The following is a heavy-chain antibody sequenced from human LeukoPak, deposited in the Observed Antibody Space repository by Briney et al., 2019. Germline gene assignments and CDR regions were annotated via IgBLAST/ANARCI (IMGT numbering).Heavy chain of an antibody. CDR3: ARGSGYSSSWYVDGADYYYYYMDV. V-gene: IGHV1-2*02. J-gene: IGHJ6*03. Sequence: GASVKSSCKSSGYSFTDYYVHWVRQAPGQGLECMGWINPKSGGTSSAKKFQGRITRPSDTSINTAYMELSSLTSDDTAVYYCARGSGYSSSWYVDGADYYYYYMDVWGKGTAVTISS. D-gene: IGHD6-13*01. CDR2: INPKSGGT. CDR1: GYSFTDYY.